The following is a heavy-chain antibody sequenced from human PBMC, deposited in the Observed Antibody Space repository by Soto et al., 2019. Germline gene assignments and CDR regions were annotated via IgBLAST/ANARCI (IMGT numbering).Heavy chain of an antibody. Sequence: ASVKRSCNAVGYTFTSYAMNCVRLAPEQGLEWMGWINTNTGNPTYAQGFTGRFVFSLDTSVSTAYLQICSLKAEDTAVYYCAGRIAAAGKQYYYYYGMDVWGQGTTVTVSS. D-gene: IGHD6-13*01. CDR1: GYTFTSYA. CDR2: INTNTGNP. J-gene: IGHJ6*02. V-gene: IGHV7-4-1*01. CDR3: AGRIAAAGKQYYYYYGMDV.